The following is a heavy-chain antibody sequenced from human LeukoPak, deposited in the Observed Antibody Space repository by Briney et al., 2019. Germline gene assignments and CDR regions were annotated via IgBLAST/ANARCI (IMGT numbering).Heavy chain of an antibody. J-gene: IGHJ4*02. V-gene: IGHV3-23*01. D-gene: IGHD2-8*01. CDR2: ISGGGVSA. Sequence: GGSLRLSCPASGFTFSSYALSWVGQAPGKGLEWVSAISGGGVSAYYADSVKGRFTISRDNSKNTLYLQMKSLRAEDTAVYYCAKDQDCSNGICYTGFDYWGQGTLVTVSS. CDR3: AKDQDCSNGICYTGFDY. CDR1: GFTFSSYA.